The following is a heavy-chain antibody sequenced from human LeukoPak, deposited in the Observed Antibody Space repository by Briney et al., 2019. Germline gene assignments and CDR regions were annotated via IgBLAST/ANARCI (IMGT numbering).Heavy chain of an antibody. Sequence: ASVKVSCKASGYTFTGYYMHWVRQAPGQGLEWMGWINPNSGGTNYAQKFQGRVTMTRDMSISTAYMELSRLRSDDTAVYYCARDDFYSSSWHLKKSTKTYNWFDPWGQGTLVTVSS. V-gene: IGHV1-2*02. J-gene: IGHJ5*02. D-gene: IGHD6-13*01. CDR1: GYTFTGYY. CDR2: INPNSGGT. CDR3: ARDDFYSSSWHLKKSTKTYNWFDP.